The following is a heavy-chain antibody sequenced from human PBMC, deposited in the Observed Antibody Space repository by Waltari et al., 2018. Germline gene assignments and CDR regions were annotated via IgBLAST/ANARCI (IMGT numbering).Heavy chain of an antibody. J-gene: IGHJ4*02. V-gene: IGHV1-69*02. CDR3: ASFHCTNGVCYAGTLDY. Sequence: QVQLVQSGAEVKKPGSSVTVSCKASGGTFSSYTISWVRRAPGQWLEWMGRSIPIPGIANYAQKFQGRVTITADKTTSTAYMELSSLRSEDTAVYYCASFHCTNGVCYAGTLDYWGQGTLVTVSS. CDR1: GGTFSSYT. D-gene: IGHD2-8*01. CDR2: SIPIPGIA.